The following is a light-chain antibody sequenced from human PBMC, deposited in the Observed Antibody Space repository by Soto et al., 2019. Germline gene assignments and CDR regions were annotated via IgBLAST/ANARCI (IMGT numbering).Light chain of an antibody. CDR3: QQFDSSLWT. Sequence: EIVLTQSPGTRSLSPGEIATLSFLPSQTVTSNYLAWYQQKPGQAPRLLIYATSNRAPGIPDRFSGSGSGTEFTLTISGLEPEDFAVYYCQQFDSSLWTVGQGTKGEIK. CDR1: QTVTSNY. CDR2: ATS. J-gene: IGKJ1*01. V-gene: IGKV3-20*01.